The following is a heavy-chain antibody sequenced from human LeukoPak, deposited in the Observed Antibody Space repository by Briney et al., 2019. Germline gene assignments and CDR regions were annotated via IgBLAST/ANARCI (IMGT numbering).Heavy chain of an antibody. CDR1: GYTFTGYY. J-gene: IGHJ6*03. D-gene: IGHD1-26*01. Sequence: VKVSCKASGYTFTGYYMQWVRQAPGQGLEWMGWINPNSGGTNYAQKFQGRVTMTRDTSISTAYMELSSLRSDDSAVYYCARGVSGAYYYYYMDVWGKGTTVTVSS. CDR2: INPNSGGT. V-gene: IGHV1-2*02. CDR3: ARGVSGAYYYYYMDV.